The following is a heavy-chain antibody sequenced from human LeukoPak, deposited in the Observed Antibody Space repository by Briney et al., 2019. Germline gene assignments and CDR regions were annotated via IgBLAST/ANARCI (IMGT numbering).Heavy chain of an antibody. J-gene: IGHJ6*04. CDR3: ARGPLKGLRDV. CDR1: GGSFSGYY. Sequence: SETLSLTCAVYGGSFSGYYWNWIRQPPGKGLEWIGEINHSGSTNYNPSLKSQVTISIDTSKNQFSLKLSSVTAADTAVYHCARGPLKGLRDVWGKGTTVTVSS. V-gene: IGHV4-34*01. CDR2: INHSGST.